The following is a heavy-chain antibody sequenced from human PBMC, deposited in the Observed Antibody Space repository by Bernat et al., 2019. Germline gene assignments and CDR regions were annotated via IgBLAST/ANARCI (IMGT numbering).Heavy chain of an antibody. V-gene: IGHV3-7*03. CDR3: ERHAHPPNPAAPYYYYMDV. Sequence: EVQLVESGGGLVQPGGSLRLSCAASGFTFSSYWMSWVRQAPGKGLEWVANIKQDGSEKYYVDSVKGRFTISRDNAKISLYLQMNSLRAEDTAVYYCERHAHPPNPAAPYYYYMDVWGKGTTVTVSS. J-gene: IGHJ6*03. CDR1: GFTFSSYW. CDR2: IKQDGSEK. D-gene: IGHD2-2*01.